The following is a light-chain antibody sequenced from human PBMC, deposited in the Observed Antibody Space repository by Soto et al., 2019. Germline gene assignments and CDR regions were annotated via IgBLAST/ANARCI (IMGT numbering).Light chain of an antibody. CDR3: QHSYSTPRT. V-gene: IGKV1-39*01. Sequence: DIQMTQSPSSLSASVVERVTITFRASQIISSYLNWYQQKPGKAPKLLIYAASSLQSGVPSRFSGSGAGTDFTLTISSLQPEDFATYYCQHSYSTPRTFGQGTKVDIK. CDR1: QIISSY. J-gene: IGKJ1*01. CDR2: AAS.